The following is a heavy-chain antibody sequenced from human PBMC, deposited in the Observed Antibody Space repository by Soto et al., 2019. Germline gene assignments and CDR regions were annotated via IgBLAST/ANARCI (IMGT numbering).Heavy chain of an antibody. CDR1: GYTFTSYG. CDR2: ISAFNVNT. CDR3: ERDLCGKVVVVAAAINAGFLLPGSGDH. J-gene: IGHJ4*02. Sequence: ASVKVSGNASGYTFTSYGIIWVRHAPGQGLEWMGWISAFNVNTTYTQKLQGRVTMTTDTSTRTAYMALRSLRSDDTGVHYCERDLCGKVVVVAAAINAGFLLPGSGDHWGQGTLVNV. D-gene: IGHD2-2*02. V-gene: IGHV1-18*01.